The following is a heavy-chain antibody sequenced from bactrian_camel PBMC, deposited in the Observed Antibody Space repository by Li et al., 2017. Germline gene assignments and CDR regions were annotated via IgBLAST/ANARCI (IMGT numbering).Heavy chain of an antibody. J-gene: IGHJ4*01. CDR2: IVTGGGNT. V-gene: IGHV3S1*01. D-gene: IGHD3*01. CDR3: AGRTDGNCGVWYLTTKSAFQY. CDR1: GYFSKRC. Sequence: HVQLVESGGGSVQAEGSLRLSCAASGYFSKRCMAWFRQAPGKEREGVAAIVTGGGNTYYAGSVDGRFTISQDNAKNTVYLQVNSLKPEDTAMYYCAGRTDGNCGVWYLTTKSAFQYWGQGTQVTVS.